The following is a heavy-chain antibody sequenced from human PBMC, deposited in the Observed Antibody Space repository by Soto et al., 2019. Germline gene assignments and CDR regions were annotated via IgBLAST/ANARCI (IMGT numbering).Heavy chain of an antibody. J-gene: IGHJ4*02. D-gene: IGHD6-19*01. CDR2: IHYSGTT. CDR3: ARDSGWAYSLDY. V-gene: IGHV4-59*01. CDR1: GGSISRYY. Sequence: QVQLQESGPRLVKPSETLSLTCTVSGGSISRYYWTWIRQPPGKGLESIGYIHYSGTTTYNPSLKSRVTMSVDTSKNQFSLNLRSVTAADSAVYYCARDSGWAYSLDYWGQGALVTVFS.